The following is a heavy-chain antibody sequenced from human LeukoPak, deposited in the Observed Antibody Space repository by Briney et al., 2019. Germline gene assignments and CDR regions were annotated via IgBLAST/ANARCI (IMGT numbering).Heavy chain of an antibody. CDR1: GFTFSSYS. J-gene: IGHJ6*03. CDR3: ARDGDILTGYYPHCYMDV. D-gene: IGHD3-9*01. CDR2: ISSSSSYI. V-gene: IGHV3-21*01. Sequence: PGGSLRLSCAASGFTFSSYSMNWVRQAPGKGLEWVSSISSSSSYIYYADSVKGRFTISRDNAKNSLYLQMNSLRAEDTAVYYCARDGDILTGYYPHCYMDVWGKGTTVTVSS.